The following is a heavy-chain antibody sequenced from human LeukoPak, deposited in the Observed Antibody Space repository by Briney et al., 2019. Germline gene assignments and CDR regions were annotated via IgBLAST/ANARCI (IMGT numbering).Heavy chain of an antibody. Sequence: SQTLSLTCTVSRGSISSGNYYWSWIRQPAGKGLEWIGRFHTRGSTNYNPSLKSRVTISVDTSKNQFSLKLSSVTAADTAVYYCARRYCSSTSCYFSWFDPWGQGTLVTVSS. D-gene: IGHD2-2*01. J-gene: IGHJ5*02. V-gene: IGHV4-61*02. CDR2: FHTRGST. CDR3: ARRYCSSTSCYFSWFDP. CDR1: RGSISSGNYY.